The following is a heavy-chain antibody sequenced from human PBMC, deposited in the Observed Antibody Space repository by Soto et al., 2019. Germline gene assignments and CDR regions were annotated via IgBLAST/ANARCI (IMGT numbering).Heavy chain of an antibody. D-gene: IGHD3-3*01. CDR2: LDWDDDK. CDR1: VFSLTTRPAG. V-gene: IGHV2-70*01. J-gene: IGHJ4*02. Sequence: SGHPLVNPTQTLTLPYTFSVFSLTTRPAGMGWIRLPPGKALEWLALLDWDDDKYYNTSLKTRLTISKDTSKNQVVLIMTDMDPVDTATYYCARMIFGRNVYYFDYLGQGTLVTGSS. CDR3: ARMIFGRNVYYFDY.